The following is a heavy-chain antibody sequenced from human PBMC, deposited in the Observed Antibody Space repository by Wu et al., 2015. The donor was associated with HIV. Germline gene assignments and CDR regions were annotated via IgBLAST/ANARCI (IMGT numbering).Heavy chain of an antibody. V-gene: IGHV1-2*02. J-gene: IGHJ4*02. CDR2: INPNSGGT. CDR1: GYTFTGYY. Sequence: QVQLVQSGAEVKKPGASVKVSCKASGYTFTGYYMHWVRQAPGQGLEWMGWINPNSGGTNYAQKFQGRVTMTRDTSISTAYMELSRLRSDDTAVYYCARFERGWRRSYVVFGVGYSSPDYWAREPWSPSPQ. CDR3: ARFERGWRRSYVVFGVGYSSPDY. D-gene: IGHD3-3*01.